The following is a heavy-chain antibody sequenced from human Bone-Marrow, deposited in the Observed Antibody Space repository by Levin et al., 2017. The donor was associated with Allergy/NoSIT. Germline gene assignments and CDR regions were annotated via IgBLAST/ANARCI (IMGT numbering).Heavy chain of an antibody. CDR1: GGPISSYY. Sequence: GSLRLSCVVSGGPISSYYWSWIRQTPGKGLEWIGYIHYRKNANYNPSLEGRVSLSLDTSENQFSLKLTSVTAADTAVYYCARDVDNSGWFYFDYWGQGILVTVSS. J-gene: IGHJ4*02. V-gene: IGHV4-59*01. CDR3: ARDVDNSGWFYFDY. CDR2: IHYRKNA. D-gene: IGHD6-19*01.